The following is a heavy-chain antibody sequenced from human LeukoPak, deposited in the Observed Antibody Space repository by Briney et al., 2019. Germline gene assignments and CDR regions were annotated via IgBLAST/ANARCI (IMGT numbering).Heavy chain of an antibody. CDR1: GFTFSSYS. J-gene: IGHJ5*01. CDR2: ISSSSSYI. D-gene: IGHD2-15*01. V-gene: IGHV3-21*01. CDR3: ARGALDAATPFDF. Sequence: GGSLRLSCAASGFTFSSYSMNWVRQAPGKGLEWVSSISSSSSYIYYADSLKGRFTISRDNAKKSVYLQMNSLRAEDTAVYYCARGALDAATPFDFWGQGTLVTVSS.